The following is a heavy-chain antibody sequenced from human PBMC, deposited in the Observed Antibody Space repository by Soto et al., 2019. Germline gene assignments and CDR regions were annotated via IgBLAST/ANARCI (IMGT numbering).Heavy chain of an antibody. CDR2: IDPSDSYT. Sequence: GESLKISCKGSGYSFTSYWISWVRQMPGKGLEWMGRIDPSDSYTNYSPSFQGHVTISADKSISTAYLQWSSLKASDTAMYYCASYSGSYFRYFQHWGQGTLVTLSS. D-gene: IGHD1-26*01. V-gene: IGHV5-10-1*01. CDR1: GYSFTSYW. CDR3: ASYSGSYFRYFQH. J-gene: IGHJ1*01.